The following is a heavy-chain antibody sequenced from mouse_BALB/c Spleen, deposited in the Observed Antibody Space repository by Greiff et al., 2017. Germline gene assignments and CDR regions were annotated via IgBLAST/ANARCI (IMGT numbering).Heavy chain of an antibody. D-gene: IGHD2-4*01. CDR1: GFNIKDYY. Sequence: VQLKQSGAELVRSGASVKLSCTASGFNIKDYYMHWVKQRPEQGLEWIGWIDPENGDTEYAPKFQGKATMTADTSSNTAYLQLSSLTSEDTAVYYCNGMITTDGDYYAMDYWGQGTSVTVSS. CDR2: IDPENGDT. CDR3: NGMITTDGDYYAMDY. V-gene: IGHV14-4*02. J-gene: IGHJ4*01.